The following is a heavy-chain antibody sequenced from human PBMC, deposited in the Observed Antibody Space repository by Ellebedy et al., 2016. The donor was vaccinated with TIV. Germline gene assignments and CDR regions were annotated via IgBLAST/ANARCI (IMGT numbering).Heavy chain of an antibody. CDR3: ATIVVVPAAMPGDGGMDV. CDR2: FDPEDGET. Sequence: AASVKVSCKVSGYTLTELSMHWVRQAPGKGLEWMGGFDPEDGETIYAQKFQGRVTMTEDTSTDTAYMELSSLRSEDTAVYYCATIVVVPAAMPGDGGMDVWGQGTTVTVSS. CDR1: GYTLTELS. J-gene: IGHJ6*02. D-gene: IGHD2-2*01. V-gene: IGHV1-24*01.